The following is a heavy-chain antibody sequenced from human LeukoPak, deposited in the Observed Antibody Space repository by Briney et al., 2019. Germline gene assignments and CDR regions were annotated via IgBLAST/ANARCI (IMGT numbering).Heavy chain of an antibody. D-gene: IGHD5-24*01. CDR3: ARGWLQSGFGY. Sequence: SQTLSLTCAISGDSVSTDSAGWNWIRQSPSRGLEWLGRTYYNSTNSNWYKYYAPSFKSRITITPDTTKNQFSLQLNSVTPEDTAVYYCARGWLQSGFGYWGQGTLVTVSS. CDR2: TYYNSTNSNWYK. J-gene: IGHJ4*02. CDR1: GDSVSTDSAG. V-gene: IGHV6-1*01.